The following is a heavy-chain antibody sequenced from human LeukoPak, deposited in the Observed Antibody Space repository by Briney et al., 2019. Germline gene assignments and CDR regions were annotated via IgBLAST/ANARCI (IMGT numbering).Heavy chain of an antibody. Sequence: ASVKVSCKASGGTFSSYAISWVRQAPGQGLEWMGWISAYNGNTNYAQKLQGRVTMTTDTSTSTAYMELRSLRSDDTAVYYCARAYTRITMIVVVIGPLDYWGQGTLVTVSS. CDR1: GGTFSSYA. J-gene: IGHJ4*02. CDR3: ARAYTRITMIVVVIGPLDY. D-gene: IGHD3-22*01. CDR2: ISAYNGNT. V-gene: IGHV1-18*01.